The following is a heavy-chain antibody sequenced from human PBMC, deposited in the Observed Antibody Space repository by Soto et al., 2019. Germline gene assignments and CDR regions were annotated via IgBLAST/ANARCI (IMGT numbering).Heavy chain of an antibody. CDR3: AREYSSSHDFDY. CDR1: GYTFTSYD. D-gene: IGHD6-6*01. Sequence: ASVQVSCKASGYTFTSYDINWVRQATGQGLEWMGWMNPNSGNTGYAQKFQGRVTMTRNTSISTAYMELSSLRSEDTAVYYCAREYSSSHDFDYWGQGTLVNVS. V-gene: IGHV1-8*01. CDR2: MNPNSGNT. J-gene: IGHJ4*02.